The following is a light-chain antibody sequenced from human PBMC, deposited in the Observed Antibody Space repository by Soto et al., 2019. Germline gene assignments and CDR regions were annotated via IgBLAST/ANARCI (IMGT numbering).Light chain of an antibody. Sequence: DIQMTQSPSSLSASVGDRVTITCRASQDISNYFVWLQQKPGEAPKSLIYAASTLQSGVPSRFSGSGTGTEFTLTISSLQPEDFATYYCQQYRNYPTTFGRGTKVDIK. CDR1: QDISNY. V-gene: IGKV1-16*01. CDR3: QQYRNYPTT. J-gene: IGKJ1*01. CDR2: AAS.